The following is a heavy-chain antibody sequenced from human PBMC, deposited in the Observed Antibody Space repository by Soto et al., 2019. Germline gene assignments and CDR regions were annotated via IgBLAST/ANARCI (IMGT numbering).Heavy chain of an antibody. J-gene: IGHJ4*02. V-gene: IGHV4-31*03. CDR3: AVNYDILTGSPPYFHY. CDR1: GGSISSGGYY. D-gene: IGHD3-9*01. CDR2: IYYSGST. Sequence: SETLSLTCTVSGGSISSGGYYWSWIRQHPGKGLEWIGYIYYSGSTYYNPSLKSRVTISVDTSKNQFSLKLSSVTAADTAVYYCAVNYDILTGSPPYFHYWGQGTLVTVSS.